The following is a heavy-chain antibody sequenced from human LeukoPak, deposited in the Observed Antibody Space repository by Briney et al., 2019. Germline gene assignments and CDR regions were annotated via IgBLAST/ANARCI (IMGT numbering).Heavy chain of an antibody. Sequence: PGGSLRLSCAASGFTFSSYGMHWVRQAPGKGLEWVAVISYDGSNKYYADSVKGRFTISRDSSKNTLYLQMNSLRAEDTALYYCARGEGYSYADTFDVWGQGTMVTVSS. D-gene: IGHD5-18*01. CDR2: ISYDGSNK. J-gene: IGHJ3*01. CDR1: GFTFSSYG. V-gene: IGHV3-30*03. CDR3: ARGEGYSYADTFDV.